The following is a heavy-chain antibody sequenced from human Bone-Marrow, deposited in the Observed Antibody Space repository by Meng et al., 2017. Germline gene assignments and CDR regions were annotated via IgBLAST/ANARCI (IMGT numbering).Heavy chain of an antibody. CDR1: GGAFSDYY. J-gene: IGHJ4*02. V-gene: IGHV4-34*01. Sequence: VRHHQVRRGCFQLSASLSLHCVVSGGAFSDYYWSWIRQPPGKGLEWIGEINHSGSTNYNPSLESRATMSVDTSQNNLSLKLSSVTAADSAVYYCARGPTTMAHDFDYWGQGTLVTVSS. CDR2: INHSGST. CDR3: ARGPTTMAHDFDY. D-gene: IGHD4-11*01.